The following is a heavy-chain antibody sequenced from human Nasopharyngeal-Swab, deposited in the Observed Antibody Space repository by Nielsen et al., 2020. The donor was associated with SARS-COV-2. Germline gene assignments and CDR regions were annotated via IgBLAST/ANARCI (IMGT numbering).Heavy chain of an antibody. Sequence: RQAPGKGLEWIEYIYYSGSTNYNPSLKSRVTISVDTSKNQFSLKLSSVTAADTAVYYCAGGRDGYTNYYYYYGMDVWGQGTTVTVSS. CDR2: IYYSGST. D-gene: IGHD5-24*01. CDR3: AGGRDGYTNYYYYYGMDV. J-gene: IGHJ6*02. V-gene: IGHV4-59*01.